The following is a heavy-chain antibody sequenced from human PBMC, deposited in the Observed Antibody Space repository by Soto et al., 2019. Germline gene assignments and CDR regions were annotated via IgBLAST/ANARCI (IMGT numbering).Heavy chain of an antibody. D-gene: IGHD1-26*01. J-gene: IGHJ5*02. Sequence: SETLSLTCTVAGGSISSSSYYWGWIRQPPGKGLEWIGSTYYSGSTNYTTSLKSRVTISVDTSKNQFSLKLSSVTAEDTAVYDCARAAMGLDPWGQGTLVTVSS. CDR3: ARAAMGLDP. V-gene: IGHV4-39*07. CDR1: GGSISSSSYY. CDR2: TYYSGST.